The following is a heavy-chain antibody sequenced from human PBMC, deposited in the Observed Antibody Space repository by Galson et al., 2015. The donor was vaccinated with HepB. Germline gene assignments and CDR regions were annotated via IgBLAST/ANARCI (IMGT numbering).Heavy chain of an antibody. D-gene: IGHD6-13*01. CDR3: ARAAGDTLTYAMDV. CDR1: GGSISSSSYY. J-gene: IGHJ6*02. Sequence: ETLSLTCTVSGGSISSSSYYWGWLRQPPGKGLEYIGSIYYTGNTYYNPSLKSRVTTSLDTSKNQFSLKLTSATATDTAVYYCARAAGDTLTYAMDVWGQGTTVTVSS. CDR2: IYYTGNT. V-gene: IGHV4-39*01.